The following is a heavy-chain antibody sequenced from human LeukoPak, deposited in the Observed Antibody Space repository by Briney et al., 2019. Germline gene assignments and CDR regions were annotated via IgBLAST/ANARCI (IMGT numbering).Heavy chain of an antibody. J-gene: IGHJ5*02. CDR2: INPNSGGT. CDR1: GYTFTGHY. D-gene: IGHD2-2*02. CDR3: AREEIYCSSTSCYTGWFDP. V-gene: IGHV1-2*02. Sequence: ASVKVSCKASGYTFTGHYMHWVRQAPGQGLEWMGWINPNSGGTNYAQKFQGRVTMTRDTSISTAYMELSRLRSDDTAVYYCAREEIYCSSTSCYTGWFDPWGQGTLVTVSS.